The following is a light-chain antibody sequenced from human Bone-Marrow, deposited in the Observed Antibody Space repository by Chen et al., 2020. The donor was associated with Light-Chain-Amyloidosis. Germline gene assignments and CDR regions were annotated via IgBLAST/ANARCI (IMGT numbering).Light chain of an antibody. CDR1: SSDVGGDNH. CDR2: EVT. CDR3: SSYTITNTLV. V-gene: IGLV2-14*01. J-gene: IGLJ1*01. Sequence: QSALTQPASVSGSPGQSITISCIGTSSDVGGDNHVSWYQQHPDKAPKLMIYEVTTRPSWVPDRFSVSKSDNTASLTISGLQTEDEADYFCSSYTITNTLVFGSGTRVTVL.